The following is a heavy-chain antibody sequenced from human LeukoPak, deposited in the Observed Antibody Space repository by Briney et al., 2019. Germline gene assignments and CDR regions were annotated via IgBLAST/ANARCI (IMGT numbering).Heavy chain of an antibody. D-gene: IGHD6-13*01. J-gene: IGHJ4*02. V-gene: IGHV3-23*01. CDR3: AKDLWEQQLPLRYFDY. CDR1: GSTFSSYA. CDR2: ISSSGGST. Sequence: GGSLRLSCAASGSTFSSYAMSWVRQAPGKGLEWVSAISSSGGSTYYADSVKGRFTISRDNSKNTLYLQMNSLRAEDTAVYYCAKDLWEQQLPLRYFDYWGQGTLVTVSS.